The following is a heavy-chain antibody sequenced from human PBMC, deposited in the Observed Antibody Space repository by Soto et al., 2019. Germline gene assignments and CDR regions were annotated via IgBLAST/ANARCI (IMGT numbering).Heavy chain of an antibody. V-gene: IGHV4-34*01. CDR1: GGSFSGYY. J-gene: IGHJ4*02. D-gene: IGHD6-6*01. CDR3: ARGMYSTSRAPFDY. Sequence: SETLSLTCAVYGGSFSGYYWSWIRQSPGKGLEWIGKINHSGSTDYNPSLKSRVTISADTSKKQFSLKLSSVTAADTAVYYCARGMYSTSRAPFDYWGQGTLVTVSS. CDR2: INHSGST.